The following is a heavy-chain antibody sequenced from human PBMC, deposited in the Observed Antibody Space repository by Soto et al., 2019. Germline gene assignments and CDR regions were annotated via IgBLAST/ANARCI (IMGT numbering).Heavy chain of an antibody. CDR3: AGGGAAAVSYTCFDP. V-gene: IGHV4-59*01. Sequence: PSETLSLTCTVSGGSISSYYWSWIRQPPGKGLEWIGYIYYSGSTNYNPSLKSRVTISVDTSKNQFSLKLSSVTAADTAVYYCAGGGAAAVSYTCFDPGGQGPLVTVPS. CDR1: GGSISSYY. J-gene: IGHJ5*02. CDR2: IYYSGST. D-gene: IGHD6-13*01.